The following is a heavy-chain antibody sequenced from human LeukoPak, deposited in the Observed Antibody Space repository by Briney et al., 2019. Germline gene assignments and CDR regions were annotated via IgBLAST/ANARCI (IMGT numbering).Heavy chain of an antibody. J-gene: IGHJ5*02. CDR1: GGSISGSY. V-gene: IGHV4-59*01. CDR3: ARGVSYYYDSSGPDWFDP. CDR2: IYYSGST. Sequence: PSETLSLTCTVSGGSISGSYWSWIRQPPGEGLEWIGYIYYSGSTNYNPSLKSRVTISVDTSKNQFSLKLSSVTAADTAVYYCARGVSYYYDSSGPDWFDPWGQGTLVTVSS. D-gene: IGHD3-22*01.